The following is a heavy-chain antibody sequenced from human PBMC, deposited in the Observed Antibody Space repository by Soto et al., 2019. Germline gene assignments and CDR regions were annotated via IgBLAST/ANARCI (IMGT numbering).Heavy chain of an antibody. D-gene: IGHD3-22*01. CDR3: AKDRATYYYDSSDYFYYFGMDL. CDR1: GFIFSDYG. V-gene: IGHV3-30*18. CDR2: ISYDGTNK. J-gene: IGHJ6*04. Sequence: SLRLSCEASGFIFSDYGMHWVRQAPGKGLEWVALISYDGTNKNYADSVRGRFTIYRGDSKDTLYLQMNNLRAEDTALYYCAKDRATYYYDSSDYFYYFGMDLWGKGTTVTVSS.